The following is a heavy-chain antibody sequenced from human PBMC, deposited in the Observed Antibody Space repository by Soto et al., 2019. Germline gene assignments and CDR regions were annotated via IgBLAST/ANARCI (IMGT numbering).Heavy chain of an antibody. CDR1: GYTFTGYY. CDR3: AREAGATGRVYYYYGMDV. D-gene: IGHD1-26*01. CDR2: INPNSGGT. V-gene: IGHV1-2*02. Sequence: ASVKASCKASGYTFTGYYMHWVRQAPGQGLEWMGWINPNSGGTNYAQKFQGRVTMTRDTSISTAYMELSRLRSDDTAVYYCAREAGATGRVYYYYGMDVWGQGATVTVSS. J-gene: IGHJ6*02.